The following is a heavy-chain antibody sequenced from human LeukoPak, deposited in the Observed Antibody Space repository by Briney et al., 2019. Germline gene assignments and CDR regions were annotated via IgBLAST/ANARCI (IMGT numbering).Heavy chain of an antibody. CDR2: IDHSGFT. CDR3: ARGPPRDYGTSGFYYNY. Sequence: SETLSLTCAVYGGSFSGYYWSWIRQPPGKGLEWIGEIDHSGFTIYNPSLKSRVVISENTSKNQFSLILSSVTAADTALYYCARGPPRDYGTSGFYYNYWGQGTLVTVSS. V-gene: IGHV4-34*01. CDR1: GGSFSGYY. J-gene: IGHJ4*02. D-gene: IGHD3-22*01.